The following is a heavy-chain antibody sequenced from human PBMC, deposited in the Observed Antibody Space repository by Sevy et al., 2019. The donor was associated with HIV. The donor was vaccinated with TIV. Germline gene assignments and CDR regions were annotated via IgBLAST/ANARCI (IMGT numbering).Heavy chain of an antibody. J-gene: IGHJ4*02. CDR2: ISAYNGNT. Sequence: ASVKVSCKASGYTFTNYGITWVRQAPGQGLEWMGWISAYNGNTEYAPSFQGRITMTTDTSTSTAYMELRGMRSDDTAVYYCARDESVSLIVVDLDYWGQGTLVTVSS. CDR3: ARDESVSLIVVDLDY. D-gene: IGHD3-22*01. V-gene: IGHV1-18*01. CDR1: GYTFTNYG.